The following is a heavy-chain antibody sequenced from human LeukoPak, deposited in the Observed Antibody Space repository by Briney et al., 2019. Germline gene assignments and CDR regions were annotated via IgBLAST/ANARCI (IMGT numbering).Heavy chain of an antibody. J-gene: IGHJ4*02. CDR1: GFTFTSYS. CDR3: ARKAQYNGHYPLDY. CDR2: TSDRGDYT. D-gene: IGHD1-7*01. V-gene: IGHV3-23*01. Sequence: HPGGSLRLSCAASGFTFTSYSMGWVRQAPGKGLEWVSGTSDRGDYTYYADSVKGRFTISRDSSKNTLFLQMNSLRAEDTALYFCARKAQYNGHYPLDYWGQGTLVTVSS.